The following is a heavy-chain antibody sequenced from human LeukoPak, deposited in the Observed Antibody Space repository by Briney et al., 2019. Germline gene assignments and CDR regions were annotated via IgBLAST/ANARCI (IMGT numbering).Heavy chain of an antibody. V-gene: IGHV1-8*01. CDR1: GYTFTSCD. J-gene: IGHJ4*02. CDR3: TRGSSGRRDN. Sequence: ASVKVSCKASGYTFTSCDINWVRQATGQGLEWMGWMNPNSGNTGYEQSFQSRITMTRDISIGTAYMELSNLTSEDTAIYYCTRGSSGRRDNWGQGTLVTVSA. D-gene: IGHD6-19*01. CDR2: MNPNSGNT.